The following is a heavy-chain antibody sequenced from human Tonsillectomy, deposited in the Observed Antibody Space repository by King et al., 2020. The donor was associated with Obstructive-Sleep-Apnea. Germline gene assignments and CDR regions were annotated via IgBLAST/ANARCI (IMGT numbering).Heavy chain of an antibody. CDR2: ISGSAGST. V-gene: IGHV3-23*04. CDR1: GFTFSNYV. J-gene: IGHJ4*02. Sequence: VQLVESGGGLVQPGGSLRLSCAASGFTFSNYVMSWVRQAPGKGLEWVSSISGSAGSTYYADSVKCRFTISRDNSKNTLYLQMNSLRAEDTAVFYCAGRYYDSAGYYYGFDHWGQGTLVTVSS. CDR3: AGRYYDSAGYYYGFDH. D-gene: IGHD3-22*01.